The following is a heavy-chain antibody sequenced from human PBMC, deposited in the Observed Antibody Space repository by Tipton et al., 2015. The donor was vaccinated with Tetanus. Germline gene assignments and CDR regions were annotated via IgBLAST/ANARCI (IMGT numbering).Heavy chain of an antibody. CDR2: SWYDGTDK. V-gene: IGHV3-33*01. Sequence: AASGFIFSSYGIHWVRQAPGKGLEWLAVSWYDGTDKYYADSVKGRFTISRDNSKNTLYLQMNSLRAEDTALYYCAREADCSGGSCFSGDFDNWGQGTQVTVSS. CDR1: GFIFSSYG. CDR3: AREADCSGGSCFSGDFDN. J-gene: IGHJ4*02. D-gene: IGHD2-15*01.